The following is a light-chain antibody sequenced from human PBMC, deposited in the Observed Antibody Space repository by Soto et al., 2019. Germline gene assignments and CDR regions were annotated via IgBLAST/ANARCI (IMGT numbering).Light chain of an antibody. CDR3: QQGKTFPFT. V-gene: IGKV1-12*01. J-gene: IGKJ3*01. CDR1: HGVSGW. Sequence: IQMTQSPSSVSASVGDTVTLSCQTSHGVSGWLAWYQQKPGKAPTLLIYTVSNLQSGVPSRFSGSGSGTDVSLTITNLQPEDCATYFCQQGKTFPFTFGPGTKVEVK. CDR2: TVS.